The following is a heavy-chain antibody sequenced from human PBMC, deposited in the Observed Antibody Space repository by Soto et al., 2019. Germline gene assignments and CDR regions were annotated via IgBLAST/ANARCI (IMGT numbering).Heavy chain of an antibody. CDR1: GGSISSSY. Sequence: PSETLSLTCTVSGGSISSSYWIWIRQPPGKGLEWIGYIYYSGSTNYNPSLKSRVTISVDTSKNQFSLKLSSVTAADTAVYYCARRESGYDPSYFDSWGQGTLVTVSS. CDR2: IYYSGST. CDR3: ARRESGYDPSYFDS. J-gene: IGHJ4*02. D-gene: IGHD5-12*01. V-gene: IGHV4-59*08.